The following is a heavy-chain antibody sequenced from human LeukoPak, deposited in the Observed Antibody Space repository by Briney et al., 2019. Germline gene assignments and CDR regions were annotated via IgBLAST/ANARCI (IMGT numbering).Heavy chain of an antibody. D-gene: IGHD6-19*01. J-gene: IGHJ4*02. CDR3: ARVAAGTGTVIDY. CDR1: AFTFRNYW. CDR2: IKQDGGER. V-gene: IGHV3-7*01. Sequence: GGSPRLSSVGSAFTFRNYWMSWVRPAPGKGRGWVAIIKQDGGERYYVGSVKGRFTISRDNAKNSLYLQMDSVRVEDTAVYYCARVAAGTGTVIDYWGQGTLVTVSA.